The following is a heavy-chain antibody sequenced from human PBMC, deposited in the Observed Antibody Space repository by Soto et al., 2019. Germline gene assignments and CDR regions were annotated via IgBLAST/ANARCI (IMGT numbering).Heavy chain of an antibody. J-gene: IGHJ6*02. CDR3: AKTGPYCGGDCSRYFYGMDV. CDR1: GFAFRTYA. V-gene: IGHV3-23*01. D-gene: IGHD2-21*02. CDR2: IWGSGDRT. Sequence: PRGSLRLSCAASGFAFRTYAMAWVRQAPGKGLEWVSGIWGSGDRTFYADSVKGRFTISRDNSRNTLYLQMYSLTAEDTALYYCAKTGPYCGGDCSRYFYGMDVWGQGTTVTVSS.